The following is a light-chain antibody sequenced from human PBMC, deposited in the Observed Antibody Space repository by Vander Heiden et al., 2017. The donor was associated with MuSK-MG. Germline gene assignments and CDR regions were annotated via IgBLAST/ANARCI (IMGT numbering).Light chain of an antibody. Sequence: QSALTQPASVSGSPGQSITISCTGTSSDVGGYNYVSWYQQHPGKAPHLMIYDVSNRPSVVSTRFSGLQAEDEADYYCSSYTSSSTRVFGGGTKLTVL. V-gene: IGLV2-14*03. CDR3: SSYTSSSTRV. CDR2: DVS. CDR1: SSDVGGYNY. J-gene: IGLJ3*02.